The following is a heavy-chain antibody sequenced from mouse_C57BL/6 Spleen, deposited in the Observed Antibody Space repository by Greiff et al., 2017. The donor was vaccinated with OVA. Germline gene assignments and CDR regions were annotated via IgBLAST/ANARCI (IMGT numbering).Heavy chain of an antibody. D-gene: IGHD2-5*01. CDR1: GYTFTSYW. V-gene: IGHV1-53*01. CDR2: INPSNGGT. J-gene: IGHJ3*01. Sequence: VQLQQPGTELVKPGASVKLSCKASGYTFTSYWMHWVTQRPGQGLEWIGNINPSNGGTNYNEKFKSKATLTVDKSSSTAYMQLSSLTSEDSAVYYCAAYYSNYLAWFAYWGQGTLVTVSA. CDR3: AAYYSNYLAWFAY.